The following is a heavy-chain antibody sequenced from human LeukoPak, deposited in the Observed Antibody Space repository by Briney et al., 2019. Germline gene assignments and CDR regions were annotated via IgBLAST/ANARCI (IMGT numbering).Heavy chain of an antibody. CDR3: ARGGSGISNAFDI. CDR1: GGSTSSSSYY. D-gene: IGHD3-10*01. CDR2: IYYSGST. J-gene: IGHJ3*02. Sequence: SETLSLTCTVSGGSTSSSSYYWGWMPQPPGKGLVWIGSIYYSGSTYYNPSLKSRVTISMDTSKNQFSLLLRSVTAADTAVYYCARGGSGISNAFDIWGQGTMVTVSS. V-gene: IGHV4-39*07.